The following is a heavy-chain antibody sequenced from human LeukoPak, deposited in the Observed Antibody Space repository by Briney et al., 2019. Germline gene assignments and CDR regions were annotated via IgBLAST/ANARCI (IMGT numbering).Heavy chain of an antibody. D-gene: IGHD6-19*01. CDR2: ISGDGGST. CDR3: AKDRPGGQWLVFDY. CDR1: GFTFDDYA. Sequence: PGGSLRHSCAASGFTFDDYAMHWVRQAPGKGLEWVSLISGDGGSTYYADSVKGRFTISRDNSKNSLYLQMNSLRTEDTALYYCAKDRPGGQWLVFDYWGQGTLVTVSS. J-gene: IGHJ4*02. V-gene: IGHV3-43*02.